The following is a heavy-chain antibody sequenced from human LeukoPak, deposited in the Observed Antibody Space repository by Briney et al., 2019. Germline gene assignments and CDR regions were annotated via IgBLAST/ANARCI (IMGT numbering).Heavy chain of an antibody. D-gene: IGHD2-15*01. CDR2: IYYSGYT. CDR1: GGSISSYY. CDR3: ARGSVVVAATIDY. J-gene: IGHJ4*02. Sequence: SETLSLTCTVSGGSISSYYWSWIRQPPGKGLEWIGYIYYSGYTNYNPSLKSRVTISVDTSKNQFSLKMRSVTAADTAVYYCARGSVVVAATIDYWGQGTLVTVSS. V-gene: IGHV4-59*12.